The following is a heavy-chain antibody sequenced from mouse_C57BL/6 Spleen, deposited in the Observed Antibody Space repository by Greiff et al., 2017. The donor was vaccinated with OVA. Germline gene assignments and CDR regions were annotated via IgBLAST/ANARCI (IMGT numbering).Heavy chain of an antibody. CDR2: IWSDGST. V-gene: IGHV2-6*03. Sequence: VKLVESGPGLVAPSQSLSITCTVSGFSLTSYGVHWVRQPPGKGLEWLVVIWSDGSTTYNSALKSSLSISKDNSKSQVFLKMNSLQTDDTAMYYCARDGNYGRDMDYWGQGTSVTVSS. D-gene: IGHD2-1*01. CDR1: GFSLTSYG. CDR3: ARDGNYGRDMDY. J-gene: IGHJ4*01.